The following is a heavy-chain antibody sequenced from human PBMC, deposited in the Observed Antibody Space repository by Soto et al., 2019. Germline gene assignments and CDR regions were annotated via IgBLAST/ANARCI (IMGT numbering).Heavy chain of an antibody. Sequence: PGGSLRLSCAASGFTFSSYSMNWVRQAPGKGLEWVSSISSSSSYIYYADSVKDRFTISRNNAKNSLYLQMNSLRAEDTAVYYCARGEYYYDSSGYFTFDYWGQGTPVTVSS. CDR3: ARGEYYYDSSGYFTFDY. D-gene: IGHD3-22*01. CDR2: ISSSSSYI. V-gene: IGHV3-21*01. CDR1: GFTFSSYS. J-gene: IGHJ4*02.